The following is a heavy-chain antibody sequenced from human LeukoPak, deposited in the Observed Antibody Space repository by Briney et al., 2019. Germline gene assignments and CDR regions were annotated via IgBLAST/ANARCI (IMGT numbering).Heavy chain of an antibody. CDR1: GFTFSSYG. D-gene: IGHD3-22*01. J-gene: IGHJ6*02. CDR2: ISYDGNKK. Sequence: PGRSLRLSCAASGFTFSSYGMHWVRQAPGKGLEWVAVISYDGNKKYHADSVKGRFTISRDNSKSTLYLQMNSLRAEDTAVYYCAKDQTYDSSGYYQTPPGVWGQGTTVTVSS. CDR3: AKDQTYDSSGYYQTPPGV. V-gene: IGHV3-30*18.